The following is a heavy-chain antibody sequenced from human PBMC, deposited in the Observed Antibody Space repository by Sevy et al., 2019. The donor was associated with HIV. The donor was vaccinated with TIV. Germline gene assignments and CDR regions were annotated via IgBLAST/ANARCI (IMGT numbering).Heavy chain of an antibody. CDR3: FVRIRDLSEIDH. J-gene: IGHJ4*02. CDR1: GFTFSNYY. CDR2: LNGAGSDI. Sequence: GGSLRLSCAASGFTFSNYYMNWVRQGPGKGLVWVARLNGAGSDINYADSVRGRFTISRDNTKNTLYLQMSSLRGEDTAVYYCFVRIRDLSEIDHWGQGTLVTVSS. V-gene: IGHV3-74*01. D-gene: IGHD6-6*01.